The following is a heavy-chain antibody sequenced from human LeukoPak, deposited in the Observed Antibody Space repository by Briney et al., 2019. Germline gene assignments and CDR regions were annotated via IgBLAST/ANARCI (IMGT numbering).Heavy chain of an antibody. Sequence: GGSLRLSCAASGFTFRSYWMHRVRHAPGKGLGWVSRINSDGSTTFYADSVKGRFTISRDNAKNTLYLQMNSLRVEDTAVYYCARGYQWLVSWGQGTLVTVYS. CDR2: INSDGSTT. V-gene: IGHV3-74*01. CDR1: GFTFRSYW. CDR3: ARGYQWLVS. D-gene: IGHD6-19*01. J-gene: IGHJ5*02.